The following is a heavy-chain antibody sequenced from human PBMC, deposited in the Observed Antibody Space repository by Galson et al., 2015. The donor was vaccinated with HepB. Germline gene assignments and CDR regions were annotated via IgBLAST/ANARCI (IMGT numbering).Heavy chain of an antibody. D-gene: IGHD3-10*01. J-gene: IGHJ5*02. CDR2: IYTSGST. V-gene: IGHV4-61*02. CDR1: GGSINSGSYY. Sequence: TLSLTCTVSGGSINSGSYYWNWIRQPAGKGLEWIGRIYTSGSTNYNPSLKSRVTMSVDTSKNQFSLKLSSVTAADTAVYYCARDRYGSGSYRQKNTRYNWFDPWGQGTLVTVSS. CDR3: ARDRYGSGSYRQKNTRYNWFDP.